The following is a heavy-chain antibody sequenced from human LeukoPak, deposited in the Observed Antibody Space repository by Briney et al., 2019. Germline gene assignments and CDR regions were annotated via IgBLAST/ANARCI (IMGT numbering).Heavy chain of an antibody. D-gene: IGHD2-2*01. CDR1: GGSISSGDYY. CDR2: IYYSGST. V-gene: IGHV4-30-4*01. J-gene: IGHJ6*02. Sequence: SETLSLTCTVSGGSISSGDYYWSWIRQPPGKGLEWIGYIYYSGSTYYNPSLKSRVTISVDTSKNQFSLKLSSVTAADTAVYYCASLPRVVVPAAIVYYYYGMDVWGQGTTVTVSS. CDR3: ASLPRVVVPAAIVYYYYGMDV.